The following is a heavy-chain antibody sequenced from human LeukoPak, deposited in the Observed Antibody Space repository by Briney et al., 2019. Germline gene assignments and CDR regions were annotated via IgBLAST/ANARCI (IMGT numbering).Heavy chain of an antibody. CDR2: ISGSGGST. D-gene: IGHD6-13*01. Sequence: GGSLRLSCAASGFTFSSYTMSWVRQAPGKGLEWVSAISGSGGSTYYADSVKGRFTISRDNSKNTLYLQMNSLRAEDTAVYYCAKDPLGYSSRGNWFDPWGQGTLVTVFS. J-gene: IGHJ5*02. V-gene: IGHV3-23*01. CDR3: AKDPLGYSSRGNWFDP. CDR1: GFTFSSYT.